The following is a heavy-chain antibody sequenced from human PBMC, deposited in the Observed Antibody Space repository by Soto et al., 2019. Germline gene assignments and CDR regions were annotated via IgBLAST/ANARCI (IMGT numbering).Heavy chain of an antibody. CDR3: GRHGREVEYQLLLRGDAFDI. J-gene: IGHJ3*02. CDR1: GGSISSYY. CDR2: IYYSGST. V-gene: IGHV4-59*08. Sequence: QVQLQESGPGLVKPSETLSLTCTVSGGSISSYYWSWIRQPPGKGLEWIGYIYYSGSTNYNPSLKNRVTVSGDASKNQFSLKLSSVTASDTAVYYCGRHGREVEYQLLLRGDAFDIWGQGTMVTVSS. D-gene: IGHD2-2*01.